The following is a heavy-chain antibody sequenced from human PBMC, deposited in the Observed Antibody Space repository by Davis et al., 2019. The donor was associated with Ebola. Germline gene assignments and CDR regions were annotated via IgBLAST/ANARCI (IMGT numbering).Heavy chain of an antibody. D-gene: IGHD5-12*01. CDR2: IYYTWST. Sequence: MPSETLSLTCTVSAGSISSYYWSWTRPPPGTGLEWTGYIYYTWSTSYNPSLKSRVTISVDTSKNQFSLKVNSVTAADTAVYYCAKGGYSAYEPYFDYWGQGILVTVPS. CDR3: AKGGYSAYEPYFDY. V-gene: IGHV4-59*01. J-gene: IGHJ4*02. CDR1: AGSISSYY.